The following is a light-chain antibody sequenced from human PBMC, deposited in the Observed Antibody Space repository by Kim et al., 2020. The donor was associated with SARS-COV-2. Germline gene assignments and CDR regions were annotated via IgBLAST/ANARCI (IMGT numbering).Light chain of an antibody. V-gene: IGLV3-21*04. J-gene: IGLJ2*01. CDR1: NIGSKR. CDR3: QVWDSSSDHVV. CDR2: YDS. Sequence: GKTATITCGGNNIGSKRVHWYQQKPGQAPVLVIYYDSDRPSGIPERFSGSNSGNTATLTISRVEAGDEADYYCQVWDSSSDHVVFGGGTQLTVL.